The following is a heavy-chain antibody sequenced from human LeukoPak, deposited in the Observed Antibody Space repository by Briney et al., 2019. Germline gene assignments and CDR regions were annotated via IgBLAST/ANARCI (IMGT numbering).Heavy chain of an antibody. D-gene: IGHD2-15*01. V-gene: IGHV3-30*02. CDR3: AKGPTNCSGGSCYYFDY. CDR1: GFTFSNYG. Sequence: GGSLRLSCAASGFTFSNYGMHWVRQAPGKGLEWVAFIRYDGSNKYYADSVKGRFTISRDNSKNTLYLQMNSLRAEDTAVYYCAKGPTNCSGGSCYYFDYWGQGTLVTVSS. J-gene: IGHJ4*02. CDR2: IRYDGSNK.